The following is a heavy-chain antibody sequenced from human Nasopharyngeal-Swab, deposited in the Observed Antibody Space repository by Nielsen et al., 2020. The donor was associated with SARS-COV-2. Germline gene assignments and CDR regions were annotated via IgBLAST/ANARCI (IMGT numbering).Heavy chain of an antibody. Sequence: GESLKISCAASGFTFSSYSMNWVRQAPGKGLEWVSYISSSSSYIYYADSVKGRFTISRDNAKNSLYLQMNSLRAEDTAVYYCARQAMDYYYYGMDVWGQGTTVTVSS. V-gene: IGHV3-21*01. CDR2: ISSSSSYI. D-gene: IGHD5-18*01. J-gene: IGHJ6*02. CDR1: GFTFSSYS. CDR3: ARQAMDYYYYGMDV.